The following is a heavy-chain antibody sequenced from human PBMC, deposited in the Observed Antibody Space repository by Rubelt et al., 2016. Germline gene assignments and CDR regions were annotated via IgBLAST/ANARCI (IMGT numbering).Heavy chain of an antibody. CDR2: ISAYNGNP. D-gene: IGHD3-10*01. CDR1: GYTFTSYG. J-gene: IGHJ4*02. V-gene: IGHV1-18*01. CDR3: ARDPLPVRGVIMTPTH. Sequence: QVQLVQSGAEVKKPGASVKVSCKASGYTFTSYGISWVRQAPGQGLEWMGWISAYNGNPNYAQKLQGRVTMTTDTSTRTAYMELRGLRSDDTAVYYCARDPLPVRGVIMTPTHWGQGTLVTVSS.